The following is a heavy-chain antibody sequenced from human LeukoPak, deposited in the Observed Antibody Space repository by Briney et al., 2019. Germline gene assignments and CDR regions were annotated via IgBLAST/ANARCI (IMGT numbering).Heavy chain of an antibody. CDR1: GSRFTSYW. D-gene: IGHD3-10*01. CDR2: IDPSDSYT. Sequence: GGFLRISCQGSGSRFTSYWISWVRQMPGKGLEWMGRIDPSDSYTNYSPSFQGHVTISADKSISTAYLQWSSLKASDTAMYYCARGITMVRGVDNWFDPWGQGTLVTVSS. V-gene: IGHV5-10-1*01. CDR3: ARGITMVRGVDNWFDP. J-gene: IGHJ5*02.